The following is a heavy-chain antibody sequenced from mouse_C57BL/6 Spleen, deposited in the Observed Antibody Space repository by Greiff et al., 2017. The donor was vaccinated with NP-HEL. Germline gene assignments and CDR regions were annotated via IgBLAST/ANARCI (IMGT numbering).Heavy chain of an antibody. D-gene: IGHD1-1*01. J-gene: IGHJ1*03. CDR1: GFNFTDYY. V-gene: IGHV14-1*01. CDR3: TTDYDGSSPRYFDV. Sequence: EVQLQQSGAELVRPGDSVKLSCTASGFNFTDYYMHWVQQRPEQGLEWIGRIGPGGGDTEYAAKFQGKATMTADTSSNTAYLQLSRLTSEDTAVYCCTTDYDGSSPRYFDVWGTGTTVTVSS. CDR2: IGPGGGDT.